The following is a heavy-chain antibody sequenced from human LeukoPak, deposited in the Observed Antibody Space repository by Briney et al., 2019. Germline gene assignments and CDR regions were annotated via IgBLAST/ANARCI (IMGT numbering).Heavy chain of an antibody. CDR3: ATVTAIKYAFDI. CDR2: FDPEDGET. Sequence: VASVTVSCTVSGYTLTELSMHWVRQAPGKGLEWMGGFDPEDGETIYAQKFQGRVTMTEDTSTDTAYMELSSLRSEDTAVYYRATVTAIKYAFDIWGQGTMVTVSS. J-gene: IGHJ3*02. V-gene: IGHV1-24*01. CDR1: GYTLTELS. D-gene: IGHD5-18*01.